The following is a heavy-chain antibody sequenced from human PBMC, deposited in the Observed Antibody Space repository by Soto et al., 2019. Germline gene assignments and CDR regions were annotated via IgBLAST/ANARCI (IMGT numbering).Heavy chain of an antibody. CDR3: ARVRNYYGSGRGNWFDP. D-gene: IGHD3-10*01. CDR2: IKQDGSEK. J-gene: IGHJ5*02. CDR1: GFTFSSYW. V-gene: IGHV3-7*05. Sequence: GGSLRLSCAASGFTFSSYWMSWVRQAPGKGLEWVANIKQDGSEKYYVDSVKGRLTISRDNAKNLLYLQMNSLRAEDTAVYYCARVRNYYGSGRGNWFDPWGQGTLVTVSS.